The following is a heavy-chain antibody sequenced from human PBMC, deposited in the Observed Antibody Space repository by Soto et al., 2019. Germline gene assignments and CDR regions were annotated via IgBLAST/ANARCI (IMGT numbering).Heavy chain of an antibody. CDR1: GGPFSGYY. Sequence: SETLSLTCAVYGGPFSGYYWTWIRQPPGTGLEWIGEINHSGSTNYNPSLKSRVTISVDTSKNQFSLKLTSVTAADTAVYYCARDNLPGRLAYWGRGTLVTVSS. D-gene: IGHD1-1*01. V-gene: IGHV4-34*01. J-gene: IGHJ4*02. CDR3: ARDNLPGRLAY. CDR2: INHSGST.